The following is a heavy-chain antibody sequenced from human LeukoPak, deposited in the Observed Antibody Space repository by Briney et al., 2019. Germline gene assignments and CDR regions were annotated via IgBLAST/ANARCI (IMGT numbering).Heavy chain of an antibody. D-gene: IGHD5-12*01. CDR1: GGSIISYY. V-gene: IGHV4-59*08. CDR2: VHYRGST. J-gene: IGHJ4*02. CDR3: ANSYSGYDPSLDY. Sequence: SETLSLTCTVSGGSIISYYWSWIRQAPGKGLEWIGYVHYRGSTKYNSSLKSRVTISVDTSKNQFSLKLSSVTATDTAVYYCANSYSGYDPSLDYWGQGILVTVSS.